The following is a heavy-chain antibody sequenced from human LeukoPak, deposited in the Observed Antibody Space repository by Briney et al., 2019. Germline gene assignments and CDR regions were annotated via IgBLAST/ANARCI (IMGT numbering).Heavy chain of an antibody. D-gene: IGHD1-7*01. CDR1: GFTFSNYW. J-gene: IGHJ1*01. Sequence: GGSLRLSCAASGFTFSNYWMHWVRQAPGKGLVWVSRIKSDGSSTNYADSVKGRFTISRDTARNTLYLHMGSLGVEDSAVYYCARVGETGTVTMELDLWGQGALVTVSS. V-gene: IGHV3-74*01. CDR3: ARVGETGTVTMELDL. CDR2: IKSDGSST.